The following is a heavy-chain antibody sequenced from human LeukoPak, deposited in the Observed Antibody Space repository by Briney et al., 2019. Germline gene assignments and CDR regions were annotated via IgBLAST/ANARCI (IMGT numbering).Heavy chain of an antibody. Sequence: SETLSLTCTASGGSISSDYWSWIRQPPGKGLEWIGYVYYSGSTNYSPSLKSRVTISVDTSKNQFSLKLSSVTAADTAVYYSARHPISRVGHHPFYGIAVWGQGTTVTVSS. CDR3: ARHPISRVGHHPFYGIAV. CDR1: GGSISSDY. J-gene: IGHJ6*02. V-gene: IGHV4-59*01. D-gene: IGHD3-9*01. CDR2: VYYSGST.